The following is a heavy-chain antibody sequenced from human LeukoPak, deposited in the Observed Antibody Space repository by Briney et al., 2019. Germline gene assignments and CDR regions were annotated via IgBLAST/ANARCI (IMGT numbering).Heavy chain of an antibody. CDR1: GGTFSSYA. CDR3: AREHIYYDSSGYRTISLVDY. CDR2: IIPILGIA. J-gene: IGHJ4*02. V-gene: IGHV1-69*04. D-gene: IGHD3-22*01. Sequence: ASVKVSCKASGGTFSSYAISWVRQAPGQGLEWMGRIIPILGIANYAQKFQGRVTITADKSTSTAYMELSSLRSEDTAVYYCAREHIYYDSSGYRTISLVDYWGQGTLVNVSS.